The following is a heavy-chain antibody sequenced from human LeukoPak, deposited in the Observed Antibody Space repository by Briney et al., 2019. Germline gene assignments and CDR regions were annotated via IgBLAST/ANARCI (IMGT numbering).Heavy chain of an antibody. J-gene: IGHJ4*02. CDR3: ARDRIVVVPAATYFDY. Sequence: PSETLSLTCTVSGGSITSGDYYWSWIRQPPGKGLEWIGYIYYSGSTYYNPSLKSRVTISVDTSKNQFSLKLSSVTAADTAVYCCARDRIVVVPAATYFDYWGQGTLVTVSS. CDR2: IYYSGST. CDR1: GGSITSGDYY. D-gene: IGHD2-2*01. V-gene: IGHV4-30-4*08.